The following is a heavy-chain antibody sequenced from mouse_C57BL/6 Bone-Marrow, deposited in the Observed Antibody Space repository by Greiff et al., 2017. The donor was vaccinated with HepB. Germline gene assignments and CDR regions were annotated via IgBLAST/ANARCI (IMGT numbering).Heavy chain of an antibody. Sequence: VQLQQSGAELVRPGASVKLSCTASGFNIKDDYMHWVKQRPEQGLEWIGWIDPENGDTEYASKFQGKATITADTSSNTAYLQLSSLTSEDTAVYYCLLTTVVAHYFDYWGQGNTLTVSS. CDR1: GFNIKDDY. CDR2: IDPENGDT. CDR3: LLTTVVAHYFDY. J-gene: IGHJ2*01. D-gene: IGHD1-1*01. V-gene: IGHV14-4*01.